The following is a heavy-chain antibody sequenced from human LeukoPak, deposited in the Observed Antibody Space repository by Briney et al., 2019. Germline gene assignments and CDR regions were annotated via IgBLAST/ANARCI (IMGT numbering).Heavy chain of an antibody. CDR2: INSDGSST. D-gene: IGHD3-10*01. CDR1: GLTFSSYW. CDR3: AMVRGYYYHGLDV. V-gene: IGHV3-74*01. J-gene: IGHJ6*02. Sequence: PGGSLRLSCAASGLTFSSYWMHWVRQAPGKGLVWVSRINSDGSSTSYADSVKGRFTISRDNAMNTLYLQMNSLRAEDTAVYYCAMVRGYYYHGLDVWGQGTTVTVSS.